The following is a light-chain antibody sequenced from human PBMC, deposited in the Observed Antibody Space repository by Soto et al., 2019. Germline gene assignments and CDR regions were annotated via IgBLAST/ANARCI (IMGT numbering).Light chain of an antibody. V-gene: IGLV2-14*01. Sequence: HSALTQPASVSGSPGQWITISCTGTSSDVGGYNYVSWYQQHPGKAPKLMIYDVSNRPSGVSNRFSGSKSVNTASLTISGLQAEDEADYYCSSYTSSSTYVFGTGTKVTVL. CDR1: SSDVGGYNY. J-gene: IGLJ1*01. CDR2: DVS. CDR3: SSYTSSSTYV.